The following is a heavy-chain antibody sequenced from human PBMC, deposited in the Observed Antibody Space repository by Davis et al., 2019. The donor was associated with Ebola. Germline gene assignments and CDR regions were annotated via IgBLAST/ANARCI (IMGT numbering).Heavy chain of an antibody. D-gene: IGHD3-3*01. J-gene: IGHJ6*02. CDR1: GFTFGDYA. CDR2: IRSKAYGGTT. CDR3: TRNYDFWSGYYNYYYYGMDV. V-gene: IGHV3-49*04. Sequence: GESLKISCTASGFTFGDYAMSWVRQAPGKGLEWVGFIRSKAYGGTTEYAASVKGRFTISRDDSKSIAYLQMNSLKTEDTAVYYCTRNYDFWSGYYNYYYYGMDVWGQGTTVTVSS.